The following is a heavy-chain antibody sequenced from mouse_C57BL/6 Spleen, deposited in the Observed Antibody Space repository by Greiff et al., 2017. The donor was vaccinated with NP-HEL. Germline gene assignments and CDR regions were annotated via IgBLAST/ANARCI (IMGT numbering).Heavy chain of an antibody. CDR1: GYSFTGYY. D-gene: IGHD2-4*01. CDR3: ARSETYYDYDWFAY. CDR2: INPSTGGT. J-gene: IGHJ3*01. V-gene: IGHV1-42*01. Sequence: EVQRVESGPELVKPGASVKISCKASGYSFTGYYMNWVKQSPEKSLEWIGEINPSTGGTTYNQKFKAKATLTVDKSSSTAYMQLKSLTSEDSAVYYCARSETYYDYDWFAYWGQGTLVTVSA.